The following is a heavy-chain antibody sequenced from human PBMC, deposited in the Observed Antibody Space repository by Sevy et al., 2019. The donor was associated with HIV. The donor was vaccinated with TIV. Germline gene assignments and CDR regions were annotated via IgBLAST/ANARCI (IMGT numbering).Heavy chain of an antibody. D-gene: IGHD2-2*01. Sequence: ASVKVSCKASGYTFTGYYMHWVRQAPGQGLEWMGWISPHSGGTNYAQKFQGRVTMTRDTSISTAYMELSRLRSDDTAVYYCARGGHYCNSTSCIHYYYGMDVWGQGTTVTVSS. CDR2: ISPHSGGT. V-gene: IGHV1-2*02. J-gene: IGHJ6*02. CDR3: ARGGHYCNSTSCIHYYYGMDV. CDR1: GYTFTGYY.